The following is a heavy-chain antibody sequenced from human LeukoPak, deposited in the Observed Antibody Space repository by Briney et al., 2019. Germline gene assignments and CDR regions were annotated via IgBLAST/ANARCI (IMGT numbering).Heavy chain of an antibody. V-gene: IGHV4-59*01. J-gene: IGHJ4*02. Sequence: SETLSLTCTVSGGSISSYYWSWLRQPPGKGLEWLGYVYYSGSTNYNPSLKSRVTISVDTSKNQFSLKLTSVTAADTAVYYCARGDSGSFSQFDCWGQGTLVTVSS. CDR2: VYYSGST. CDR1: GGSISSYY. CDR3: ARGDSGSFSQFDC. D-gene: IGHD1-26*01.